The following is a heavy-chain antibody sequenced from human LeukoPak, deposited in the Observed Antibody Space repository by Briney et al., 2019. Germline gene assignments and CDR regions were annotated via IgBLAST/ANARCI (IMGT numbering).Heavy chain of an antibody. D-gene: IGHD3-22*01. CDR3: AKDLGVYYDTSGHDFDI. V-gene: IGHV3-9*01. CDR2: ISWNSGDI. Sequence: PGRSLRLSCAASGFTFDNYAMHWVRQTPGKGLEWVSGISWNSGDIDYADSLKGRFTISRDNSKNMLFLQMDSLRAEDTAIYYCAKDLGVYYDTSGHDFDIWGQGTMVTVSS. CDR1: GFTFDNYA. J-gene: IGHJ3*02.